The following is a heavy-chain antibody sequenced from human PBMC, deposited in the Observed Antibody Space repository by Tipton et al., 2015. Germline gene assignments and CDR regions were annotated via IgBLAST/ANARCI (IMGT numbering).Heavy chain of an antibody. V-gene: IGHV4-31*03. CDR3: ACQFGSGSFMYYTTDD. CDR1: GGSINSGAYY. Sequence: TLSLTCTVSGGSINSGAYYWSWIRQHPGKGLEWIGYIYYGGSTYHNYNPSLKSRASISGDTSKNQFSLQLSSVTAADTAVYYCACQFGSGSFMYYTTDDWGQGTTVTVSS. CDR2: IYYGGST. J-gene: IGHJ6*02. D-gene: IGHD3-10*01.